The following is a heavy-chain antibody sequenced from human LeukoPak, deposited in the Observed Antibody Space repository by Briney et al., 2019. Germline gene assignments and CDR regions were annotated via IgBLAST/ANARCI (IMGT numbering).Heavy chain of an antibody. D-gene: IGHD3-3*01. J-gene: IGHJ6*02. CDR1: GFTFSSYA. V-gene: IGHV3-23*01. CDR2: ISGSGGST. Sequence: VASLSLSCAVSGFTFSSYAMSWVRQAPGKGLEWVSAISGSGGSTYYADSVKGRFTISRDNSKNTLYLQMNSLRAEDTAVYYCAFPYDFWSGYLDYYGMDVWGQGTTVTVSS. CDR3: AFPYDFWSGYLDYYGMDV.